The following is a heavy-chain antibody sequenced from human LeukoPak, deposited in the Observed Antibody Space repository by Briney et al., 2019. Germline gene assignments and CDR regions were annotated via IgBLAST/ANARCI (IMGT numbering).Heavy chain of an antibody. CDR1: GFTFSYYS. CDR3: ARVTGWELNTVGAFDI. J-gene: IGHJ3*02. D-gene: IGHD1-26*01. Sequence: GGSLRLSCAASGFTFSYYSMNWVRQAPGKGLEWVSSISSSSSYIYYADSVKGRFTISRDNAKNSLYLQMNSLRAEDTALYHCARVTGWELNTVGAFDIWGQGTMVTVSS. CDR2: ISSSSSYI. V-gene: IGHV3-21*04.